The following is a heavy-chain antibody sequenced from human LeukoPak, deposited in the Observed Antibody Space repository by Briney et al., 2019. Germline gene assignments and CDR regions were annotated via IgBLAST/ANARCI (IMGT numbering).Heavy chain of an antibody. D-gene: IGHD3-10*01. V-gene: IGHV1-24*01. CDR1: GYTLTELS. J-gene: IGHJ5*02. Sequence: ASVKVSCKVSGYTLTELSMHWVRQAPGKGLEWMGGFDPEDGETIYAQKFQGRVTMTEDTSTDTACMELSSLRSEDTAVYYCATDINGYYGSGSYSPWGQGTLVTVSS. CDR3: ATDINGYYGSGSYSP. CDR2: FDPEDGET.